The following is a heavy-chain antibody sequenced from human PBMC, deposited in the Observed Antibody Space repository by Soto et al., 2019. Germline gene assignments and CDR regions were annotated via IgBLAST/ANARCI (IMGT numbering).Heavy chain of an antibody. J-gene: IGHJ5*02. Sequence: PSETLSLTCTVSGGSISSGGHYWSWIRQHPGKGLEWIGYIYYSGSTYYNPSLKSRVTISVDTSKNQFSLKLSSVTAADTAVYYCAGTEMTLGYYDFWSGYYQNWFDPWGQGTLVTVSS. D-gene: IGHD3-3*01. CDR3: AGTEMTLGYYDFWSGYYQNWFDP. CDR1: GGSISSGGHY. CDR2: IYYSGST. V-gene: IGHV4-31*03.